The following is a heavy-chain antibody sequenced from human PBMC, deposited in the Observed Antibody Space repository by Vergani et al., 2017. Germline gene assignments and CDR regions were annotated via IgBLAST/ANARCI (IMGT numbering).Heavy chain of an antibody. CDR3: ARVGYCSGGSCHEIDY. D-gene: IGHD2-15*01. CDR1: GGSISSGGYY. V-gene: IGHV4-61*08. J-gene: IGHJ4*02. CDR2: IYYSGST. Sequence: QVQLQESGPGLVKPSQTLSLTCTVSGGSISSGGYYWSWIRQHPGNGLEWIGYIYYSGSTNYNPSLKSRVTISVDTSKNQFSLKLSSVTAADTAVYYCARVGYCSGGSCHEIDYWGQGTLVTVSS.